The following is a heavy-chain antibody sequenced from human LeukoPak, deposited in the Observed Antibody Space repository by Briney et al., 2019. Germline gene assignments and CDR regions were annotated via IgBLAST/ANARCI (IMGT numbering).Heavy chain of an antibody. CDR2: IYNSGST. Sequence: SQTLSLTCSVSGGSISRGSYYWNWIRQPAGKGLEWMGRIYNSGSTNYNPSLKSRVTISTDMSKNQFSLKLTSVTAADTAIYYCVRDRIGGAFDYWGQGTLVTVSS. J-gene: IGHJ4*02. D-gene: IGHD3-16*01. CDR1: GGSISRGSYY. CDR3: VRDRIGGAFDY. V-gene: IGHV4-61*02.